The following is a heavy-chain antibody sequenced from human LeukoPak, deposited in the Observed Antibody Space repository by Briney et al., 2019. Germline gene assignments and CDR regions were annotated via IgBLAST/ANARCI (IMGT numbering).Heavy chain of an antibody. J-gene: IGHJ4*02. D-gene: IGHD5-18*01. CDR1: GYTFTGYY. V-gene: IGHV1-2*04. CDR2: INPNSGGT. Sequence: ASVKVSCKASGYTFTGYYMHWVRQAPGQGLEWMGWINPNSGGTNYAQKFQGWVTMTRDTSISTAYMELSRLRSDDTAVYYCARGGSGYSYVIDYWGQGTLVTVSS. CDR3: ARGGSGYSYVIDY.